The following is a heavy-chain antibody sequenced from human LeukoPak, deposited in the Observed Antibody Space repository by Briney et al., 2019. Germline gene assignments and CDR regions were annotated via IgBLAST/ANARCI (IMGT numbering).Heavy chain of an antibody. CDR1: GFTLSGAW. V-gene: IGHV3-74*01. CDR3: ARVSGPGLDEYFHL. Sequence: GGSLRLSCAASGFTLSGAWMHWVRQAPGKGLVWVSRINPDGTDTRYGDSVKGRFTISRDDAKNTLYLHMNSLRAEDTAVYYCARVSGPGLDEYFHLWGQGTLVAVSS. D-gene: IGHD3-10*01. CDR2: INPDGTDT. J-gene: IGHJ1*01.